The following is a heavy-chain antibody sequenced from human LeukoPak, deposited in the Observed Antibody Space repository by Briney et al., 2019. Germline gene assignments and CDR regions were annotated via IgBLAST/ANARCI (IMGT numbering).Heavy chain of an antibody. D-gene: IGHD3-16*01. J-gene: IGHJ4*02. CDR3: AKGRGGTFFFDY. CDR2: IRDSGSNT. Sequence: PGGSLRLPCAASGFTFNSYGMSWVRQAPGKGLEWVSSIRDSGSNTYYADSVKGRFTISRDNSKNTLSLQMNSLRAEDTAVYYCAKGRGGTFFFDYWGQGTVVTVSS. CDR1: GFTFNSYG. V-gene: IGHV3-23*01.